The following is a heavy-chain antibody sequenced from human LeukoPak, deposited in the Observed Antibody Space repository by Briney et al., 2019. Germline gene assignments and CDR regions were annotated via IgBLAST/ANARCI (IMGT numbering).Heavy chain of an antibody. Sequence: GGSLRLSCAASGFTVSSNYMSWVLQAPGKGLEWVSVIYSGGSTYYADSVKGRFTISRDNSKNTLYLQMNGLRAEDTAMYYCARAGYSSGWYPFYFDYWGQGTLVTVSS. V-gene: IGHV3-53*01. D-gene: IGHD6-19*01. J-gene: IGHJ4*02. CDR2: IYSGGST. CDR3: ARAGYSSGWYPFYFDY. CDR1: GFTVSSNY.